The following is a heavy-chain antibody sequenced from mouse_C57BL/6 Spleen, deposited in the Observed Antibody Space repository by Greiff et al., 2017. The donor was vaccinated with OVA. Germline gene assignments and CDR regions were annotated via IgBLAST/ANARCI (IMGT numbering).Heavy chain of an antibody. J-gene: IGHJ1*03. V-gene: IGHV1-52*01. D-gene: IGHD6-1*01. Sequence: QVQLKQPGAELVRPGSSVKLSCKASGYTFTSYWMHWVKQRPIQGLEWIGNIDPSDSETHYNQKFKDKATLTVDKSSSTAYMQLSSLTSEDSAVYYCARSRPRYWYFDVWGTGTTVTVSS. CDR2: IDPSDSET. CDR1: GYTFTSYW. CDR3: ARSRPRYWYFDV.